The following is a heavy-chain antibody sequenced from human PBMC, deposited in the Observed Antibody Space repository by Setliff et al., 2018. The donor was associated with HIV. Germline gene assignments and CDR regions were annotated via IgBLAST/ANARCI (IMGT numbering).Heavy chain of an antibody. V-gene: IGHV1-46*01. CDR3: ERDNTPSFGVVIGTNWFDP. D-gene: IGHD3-3*01. J-gene: IGHJ5*02. Sequence: SVKVSCKASGYTFTSYYMHWVRQAPGQGLEWMGMINTSDGSTRYAQKLQGRVTMTRDTSTTTVYMELRSLRSKDTAVFYCERDNTPSFGVVIGTNWFDPWGQGTLVTVSS. CDR1: GYTFTSYY. CDR2: INTSDGST.